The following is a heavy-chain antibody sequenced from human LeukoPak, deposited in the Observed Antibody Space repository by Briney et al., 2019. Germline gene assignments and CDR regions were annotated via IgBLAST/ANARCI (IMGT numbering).Heavy chain of an antibody. Sequence: PGGSLRLSCAASGFSFSIHDMTWVRQAPGKGLEWVSTISNSDNSTYYADSVKGRFTFSRDNSKNTLYLQMSSLRAEDTAVYYCAKGRGVLLWFGELFGYFDYWGQGTLVTVSS. CDR2: ISNSDNST. V-gene: IGHV3-23*01. D-gene: IGHD3-10*01. J-gene: IGHJ4*02. CDR3: AKGRGVLLWFGELFGYFDY. CDR1: GFSFSIHD.